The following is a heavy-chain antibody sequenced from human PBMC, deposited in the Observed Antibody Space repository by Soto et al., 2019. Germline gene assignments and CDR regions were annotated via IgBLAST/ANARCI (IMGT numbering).Heavy chain of an antibody. CDR1: GFTFSSYG. CDR2: ISYDGSNK. CDR3: AKDWDHGSGIFDY. V-gene: IGHV3-30*18. J-gene: IGHJ4*02. D-gene: IGHD2-15*01. Sequence: QVQLVESGGGVVQPGRSLRLSCAASGFTFSSYGMHWVRQAPGKGLEWVAVISYDGSNKYYADSVKGRFTISRDNSKNTLYLQMNSLRAEDTAVYYCAKDWDHGSGIFDYWGQGTLVTVSS.